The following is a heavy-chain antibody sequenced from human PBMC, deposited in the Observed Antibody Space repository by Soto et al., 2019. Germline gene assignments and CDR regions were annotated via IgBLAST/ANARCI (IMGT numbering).Heavy chain of an antibody. CDR3: ARGGSGSYAAGY. V-gene: IGHV3-30-3*01. CDR1: GFTFSSYA. J-gene: IGHJ4*02. D-gene: IGHD1-26*01. Sequence: QVQLVESGGGVVQPGRSLRLSCAASGFTFSSYAMHWVRQAPGKGLEWVAVISYDGSNNYYADSVKGRFTISRDNSKNTLYLQMNSLRAEDTAVYYCARGGSGSYAAGYWGQGTLVTVSS. CDR2: ISYDGSNN.